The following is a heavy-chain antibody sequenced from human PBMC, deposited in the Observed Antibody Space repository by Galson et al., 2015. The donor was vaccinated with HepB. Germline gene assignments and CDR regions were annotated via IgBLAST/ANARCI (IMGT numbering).Heavy chain of an antibody. V-gene: IGHV3-30-3*01. CDR2: ISYDGSNK. J-gene: IGHJ4*02. D-gene: IGHD6-19*01. Sequence: SLRLSCVASGFTFSSYAMHWVRQAPGKGLEWVAVISYDGSNKYYADSVKGRFTISRDNSKNTLYLQMNSLRAEDTAVYYCASGQAVADYRGQGTLVTVSS. CDR1: GFTFSSYA. CDR3: ASGQAVADY.